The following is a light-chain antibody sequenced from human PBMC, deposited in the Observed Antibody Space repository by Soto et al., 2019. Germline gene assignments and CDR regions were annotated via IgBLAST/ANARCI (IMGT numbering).Light chain of an antibody. CDR1: QAVNTR. CDR2: LAS. CDR3: QRYGRSPTWT. J-gene: IGKJ1*01. Sequence: EIVLTQSPATLSSFPGDRVTLSCRASQAVNTRLAWYQHKPGQAPRLLIYLASNRAAGVPARFSGSGSGTDFTLTISDVEPEDFAVYYCQRYGRSPTWTFGQGTKVEIK. V-gene: IGKV3D-11*03.